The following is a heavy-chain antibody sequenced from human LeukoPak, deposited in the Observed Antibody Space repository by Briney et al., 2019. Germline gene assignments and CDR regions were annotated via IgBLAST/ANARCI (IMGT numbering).Heavy chain of an antibody. Sequence: SETLSLTCAVYGGSFSGYYWSWIRQPPGKGLEWIGEINHSGSTYYNPSLKSRVTISVDTSKNQFSLKLSSVTAADTAVYYCARSEWSPATGGYYYYYGMDVWGQGTTVTVSS. CDR2: INHSGST. CDR1: GGSFSGYY. CDR3: ARSEWSPATGGYYYYYGMDV. J-gene: IGHJ6*02. V-gene: IGHV4-34*09. D-gene: IGHD2-8*01.